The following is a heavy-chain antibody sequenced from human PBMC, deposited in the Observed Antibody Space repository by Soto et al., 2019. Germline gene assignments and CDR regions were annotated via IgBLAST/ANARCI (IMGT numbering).Heavy chain of an antibody. D-gene: IGHD4-17*01. CDR1: GFTFSSYS. Sequence: EVQLVESGGGLVQPGGSLRLSCAASGFTFSSYSMNWVRQAPGKGLEWVSYISSSSSTIYYADSVKGRFTISRDNAKNSLYLQMNSLRDEDTAVYYCARDPSSRHYGDPPYYYYYGMDVWGQGSTVTVSS. V-gene: IGHV3-48*02. J-gene: IGHJ6*02. CDR3: ARDPSSRHYGDPPYYYYYGMDV. CDR2: ISSSSSTI.